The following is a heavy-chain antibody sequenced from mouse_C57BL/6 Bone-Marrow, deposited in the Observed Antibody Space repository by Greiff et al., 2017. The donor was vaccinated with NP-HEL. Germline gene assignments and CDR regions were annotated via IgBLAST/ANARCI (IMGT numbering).Heavy chain of an antibody. D-gene: IGHD1-1*01. CDR2: INPGSGGT. V-gene: IGHV1-54*01. CDR1: GYAFTNYL. Sequence: QVQLQQSGAELVRPGTSVKVSCKASGYAFTNYLIEWVKQRPGQGLEWIGVINPGSGGTTYNEKFKGKATLTADTSSSTAYMQLSSLTSEDSAVYFCARSPGSSHYYAMDYWGQGTSVTVSS. J-gene: IGHJ4*01. CDR3: ARSPGSSHYYAMDY.